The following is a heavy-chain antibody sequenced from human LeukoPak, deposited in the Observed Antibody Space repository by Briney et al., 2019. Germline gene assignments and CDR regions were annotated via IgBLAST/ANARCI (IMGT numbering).Heavy chain of an antibody. V-gene: IGHV3-20*04. CDR2: INLNGGST. Sequence: GGSLRLSCAVSGFNFDAYGMSWVRQAPWKGLEWVCGINLNGGSTAYTDSVKGRFTISRDNAKKSLYMQMNSLRAEDTAVYYCVRVGGAFDLWGQGTRVSVSS. D-gene: IGHD3-16*01. CDR3: VRVGGAFDL. J-gene: IGHJ3*01. CDR1: GFNFDAYG.